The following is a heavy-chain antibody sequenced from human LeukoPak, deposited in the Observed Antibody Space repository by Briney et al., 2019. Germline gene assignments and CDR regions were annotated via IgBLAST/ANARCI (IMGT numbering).Heavy chain of an antibody. CDR1: CGSISSYY. D-gene: IGHD1-26*01. V-gene: IGHV4-4*07. CDR2: IYTSGST. Sequence: SETLSLTCTVACGSISSYYWSWIRQPAGKGLEWIGRIYTSGSTNYNPSLKSRVTMSVDTSKNQFSLKLSSVTAADTAVYYCASGVGAGGGDAFDIWGQGTMVTVSS. CDR3: ASGVGAGGGDAFDI. J-gene: IGHJ3*02.